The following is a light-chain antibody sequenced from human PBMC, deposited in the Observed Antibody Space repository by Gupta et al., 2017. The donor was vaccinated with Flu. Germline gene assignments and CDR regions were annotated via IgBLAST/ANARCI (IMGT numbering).Light chain of an antibody. J-gene: IGKJ4*01. Sequence: DIVLTQSPDSLAVSLGERATINCKSSQSLLYNVNNKNYLAWYQKKSGQPPKLLIYWASARESGVPDRFSGSGSGTDFTLTISSLQAEDVAVYYCQQSFSPPRNFGGGTKVEIK. CDR3: QQSFSPPRN. CDR1: QSLLYNVNNKNY. V-gene: IGKV4-1*01. CDR2: WAS.